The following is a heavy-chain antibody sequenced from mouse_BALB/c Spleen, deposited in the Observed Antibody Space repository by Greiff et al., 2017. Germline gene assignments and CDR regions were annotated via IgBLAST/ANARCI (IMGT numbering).Heavy chain of an antibody. CDR2: INPSNGGT. CDR3: TRFPTAY. CDR1: GYTFTSYY. V-gene: IGHV1S81*02. J-gene: IGHJ3*01. Sequence: VKLVESGAELVKPGASVKLSCKASGYTFTSYYMYWVKQRPGQGLEWIGEINPSNGGTNFNEKFKSKATLTVDKSSSTAYMQLSSLTSEDSAVYYCTRFPTAYWGQGTLVTVSA.